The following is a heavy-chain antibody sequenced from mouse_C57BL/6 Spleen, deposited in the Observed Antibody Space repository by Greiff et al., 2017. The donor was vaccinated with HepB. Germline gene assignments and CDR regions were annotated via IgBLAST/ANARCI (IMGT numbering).Heavy chain of an antibody. J-gene: IGHJ4*01. CDR1: GFSLTSYG. Sequence: QVQLQQSGPGLVQPSQSLSITCTVSGFSLTSYGVHWVRQSPGKGLEWLGVLWSGGSTDYNAAFISRLSISKDNSKSQVFFKMNSLQADDTAIYYCARRDGYDRGYYAMDYWGQGTSVTGSS. V-gene: IGHV2-2*01. CDR3: ARRDGYDRGYYAMDY. CDR2: LWSGGST. D-gene: IGHD2-2*01.